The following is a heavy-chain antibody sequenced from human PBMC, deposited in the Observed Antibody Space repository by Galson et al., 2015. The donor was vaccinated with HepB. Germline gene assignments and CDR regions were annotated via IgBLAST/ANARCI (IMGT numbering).Heavy chain of an antibody. CDR2: ISSSSSYI. CDR1: GFTFSSYS. D-gene: IGHD3-3*01. V-gene: IGHV3-21*01. Sequence: SLRLSCAASGFTFSSYSMNWVRQAPGKGLEWVSSISSSSSYIYYADSVKGRFTISRDNAKNSLYLQMNSLRAEDTAVYYCARIKRYYDFWSGYYTYYYYYMDVWGKGTTVTVSS. CDR3: ARIKRYYDFWSGYYTYYYYYMDV. J-gene: IGHJ6*03.